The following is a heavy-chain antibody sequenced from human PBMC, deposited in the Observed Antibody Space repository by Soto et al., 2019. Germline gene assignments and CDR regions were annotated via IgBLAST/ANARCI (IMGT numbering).Heavy chain of an antibody. D-gene: IGHD3-3*01. V-gene: IGHV4-30-4*01. J-gene: IGHJ6*02. CDR1: GGSISSGDYY. CDR2: IYYSGST. CDR3: ARDRFTDDLRGMDV. Sequence: SETLSLTCTVSGGSISSGDYYWSWIRQPPGKGLEWIGYIYYSGSTYYNPSLKSRVTISVDTSKNQFSLKLSSVTAADTAVYYCARDRFTDDLRGMDVWGQGTTVTVSS.